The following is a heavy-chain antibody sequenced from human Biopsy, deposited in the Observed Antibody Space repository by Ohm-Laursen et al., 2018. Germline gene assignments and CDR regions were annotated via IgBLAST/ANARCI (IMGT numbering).Heavy chain of an antibody. Sequence: SDTLSLTCRVSGGSIISYYWTWIRQPPGKGLEWIGHVYNGGITNYNPSLKSRVTISVDTSKNQFSLKLSSVTAADTAVYYCARLGSGDYFPTFFDFWGQGALVTVSS. CDR1: GGSIISYY. D-gene: IGHD5-12*01. V-gene: IGHV4-59*07. CDR2: VYNGGIT. J-gene: IGHJ4*02. CDR3: ARLGSGDYFPTFFDF.